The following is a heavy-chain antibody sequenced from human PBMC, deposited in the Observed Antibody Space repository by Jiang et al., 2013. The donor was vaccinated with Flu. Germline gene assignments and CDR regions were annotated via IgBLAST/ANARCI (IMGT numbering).Heavy chain of an antibody. V-gene: IGHV1-18*01. D-gene: IGHD6-6*01. CDR2: ISAYNGNT. Sequence: GINWVRQAPGQGLEWMGWISAYNGNTNYAQKLQGRVTMTTDTSTSTAYMELRSLRSDDTAVYYCAREGGLVGGFDYWGQGTLVTVSS. J-gene: IGHJ4*02. CDR3: AREGGLVGGFDY. CDR1: G.